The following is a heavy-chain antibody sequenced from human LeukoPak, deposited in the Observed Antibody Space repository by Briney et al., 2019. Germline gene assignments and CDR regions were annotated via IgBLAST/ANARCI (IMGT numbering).Heavy chain of an antibody. CDR2: INSDGTIT. D-gene: IGHD4-17*01. CDR1: GFTFSSYW. J-gene: IGHJ6*02. V-gene: IGHV3-74*01. Sequence: PGGSLRLSCAASGFTFSSYWMHWVRQAPGKGLVWVSRINSDGTITSCADSVKGRFTISRDNAKNTLYLQMNSLRAEDMAVYYCASMTKGTVTTLYYGMDVWGQGTTVTVSS. CDR3: ASMTKGTVTTLYYGMDV.